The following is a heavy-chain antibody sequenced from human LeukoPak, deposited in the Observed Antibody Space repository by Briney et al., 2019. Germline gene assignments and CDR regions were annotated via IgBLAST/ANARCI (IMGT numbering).Heavy chain of an antibody. CDR3: ARVVRVGLTSFDS. D-gene: IGHD4/OR15-4a*01. V-gene: IGHV1-46*01. CDR1: GYTFTTYY. CDR2: INPGDGNK. J-gene: IGHJ4*02. Sequence: ASVKVSCKASGYTFTTYYLHWVRQAPGQGLEWIGIINPGDGNKLYRQKFQGGVTMTRDTSTRTVYMELSSLKSDDTAVYYCARVVRVGLTSFDSWGQGTLVTVSS.